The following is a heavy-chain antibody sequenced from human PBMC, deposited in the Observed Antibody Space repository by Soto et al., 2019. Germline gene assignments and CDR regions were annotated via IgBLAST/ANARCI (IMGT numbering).Heavy chain of an antibody. Sequence: QMQLVQSGPEVKKPGTSVKVSCKASGFTFTSSAVQWVRQARGQRLEWIGWIVVGSGNTNYAQKFQERVTITRDMSTSTAYMELSSLRSEDTAVYYCAAEGHVQLWLPPNAFDIWGQGTMVTVSS. J-gene: IGHJ3*02. D-gene: IGHD5-18*01. CDR1: GFTFTSSA. CDR2: IVVGSGNT. V-gene: IGHV1-58*01. CDR3: AAEGHVQLWLPPNAFDI.